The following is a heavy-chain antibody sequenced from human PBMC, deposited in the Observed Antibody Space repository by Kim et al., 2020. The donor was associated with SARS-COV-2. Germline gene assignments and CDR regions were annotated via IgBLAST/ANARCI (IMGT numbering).Heavy chain of an antibody. CDR2: IYYSGST. CDR1: GGSISSSRYY. Sequence: SETLSLTCTVSGGSISSSRYYWGWIRQPPGKGLEWIGSIYYSGSTYYNPSLKSRVTISVDTSKNQFSLKLSSVTAADTAVYYCARVMVRGVADAFDIWG. J-gene: IGHJ3*02. CDR3: ARVMVRGVADAFDI. V-gene: IGHV4-39*01. D-gene: IGHD3-10*01.